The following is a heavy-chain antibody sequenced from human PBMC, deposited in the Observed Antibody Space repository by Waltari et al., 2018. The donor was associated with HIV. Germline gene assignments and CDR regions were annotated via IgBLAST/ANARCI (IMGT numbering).Heavy chain of an antibody. CDR2: INPNSGGT. V-gene: IGHV1-2*02. D-gene: IGHD1-26*01. CDR1: GYPLTGYY. CDR3: AREGARGSGSYEDY. J-gene: IGHJ4*02. Sequence: QVQLVQSGAEVKKPGASVTVSCTASGYPLTGYYMHWVRQAPGQGLEWMGWINPNSGGTNYAQKFQGRVTMTRDTSISTAYMELSRLRSDDTAVYYCAREGARGSGSYEDYWGQGTLVTVSS.